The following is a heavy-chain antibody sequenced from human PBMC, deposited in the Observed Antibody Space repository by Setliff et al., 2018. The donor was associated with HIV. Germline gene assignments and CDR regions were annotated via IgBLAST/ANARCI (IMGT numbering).Heavy chain of an antibody. D-gene: IGHD3-10*01. CDR3: ARLSGGMVPNY. V-gene: IGHV4-39*01. CDR1: GDSVRKSNW. J-gene: IGHJ4*02. CDR2: IHYDEKT. Sequence: PSETLSLTCGVAGDSVRKSNWWSWIRQPPGKGLEYIGSIHYDEKTYDNPSLKSRVTISVDTSKNQISLRLSSVTAADTAVYYCARLSGGMVPNYWGQGTLVTVSS.